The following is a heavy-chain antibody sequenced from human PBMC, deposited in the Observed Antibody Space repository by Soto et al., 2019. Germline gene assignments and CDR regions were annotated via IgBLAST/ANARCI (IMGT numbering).Heavy chain of an antibody. CDR3: ARVMGRIVVVSDY. J-gene: IGHJ4*02. CDR1: GGSISSSSYY. CDR2: IYYSGST. D-gene: IGHD2-21*01. Sequence: SETLSLTCTVSGGSISSSSYYWGWIRQPPGKGLEWIGSIYYSGSTYYNPSLKSRVTISVETSKNQFSLRLSAVTAADTAVYYCARVMGRIVVVSDYWGQGTLVTVSS. V-gene: IGHV4-39*01.